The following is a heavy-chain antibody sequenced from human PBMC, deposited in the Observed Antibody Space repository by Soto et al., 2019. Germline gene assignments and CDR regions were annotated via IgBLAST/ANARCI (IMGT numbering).Heavy chain of an antibody. CDR1: GGSVSSGSYY. Sequence: QVQLQESGPGLVKPSETLSLTCTVSGGSVSSGSYYWSWIRQPPGKGLEWIGYIYYSGRTNYNPPLKSQVTISVDTSKNQFSLKLSSVTAADTAVYYCARDSKIRQSSYGLWYCYYGMNVWGQGTTVTVSS. J-gene: IGHJ6*02. D-gene: IGHD5-18*01. CDR3: ARDSKIRQSSYGLWYCYYGMNV. CDR2: IYYSGRT. V-gene: IGHV4-61*01.